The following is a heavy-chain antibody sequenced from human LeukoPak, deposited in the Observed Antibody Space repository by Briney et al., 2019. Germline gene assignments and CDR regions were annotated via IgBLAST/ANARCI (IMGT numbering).Heavy chain of an antibody. V-gene: IGHV4-4*07. D-gene: IGHD3-10*01. Sequence: PSETLSLTCTVSGGSISSYYLSWIRQPAGKGLEWIGRIYTSGSTNYNPSLKSRVTMSVDTSKNQFSLKLSSVTAADTAVYYCAREGYYDSGDCYYMDVWGKGTTVTVSS. CDR2: IYTSGST. J-gene: IGHJ6*03. CDR3: AREGYYDSGDCYYMDV. CDR1: GGSISSYY.